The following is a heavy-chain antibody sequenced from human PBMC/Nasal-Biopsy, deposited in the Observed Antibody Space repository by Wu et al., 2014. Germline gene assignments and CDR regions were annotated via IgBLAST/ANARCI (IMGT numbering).Heavy chain of an antibody. CDR2: ISWNSGSI. D-gene: IGHD6-25*01. CDR1: GFTFDDYA. V-gene: IGHV3-9*01. Sequence: LRLSCAASGFTFDDYAMHWVRQAPGKGLEWVSGISWNSGSIGYADSVKGRFTISRDNAKNSLYLQMNSLRAEDTALYYCAKDLYSSGYYYYGMDVWGQGTTVTVSS. J-gene: IGHJ6*02. CDR3: AKDLYSSGYYYYGMDV.